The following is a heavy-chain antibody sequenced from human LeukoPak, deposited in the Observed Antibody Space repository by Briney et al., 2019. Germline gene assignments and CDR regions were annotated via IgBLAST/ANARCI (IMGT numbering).Heavy chain of an antibody. D-gene: IGHD3/OR15-3a*01. Sequence: GGSLRLSCAASGFTLSDYYMSWIRQAPGKGLEWVSYSSSSGSTIYYADSVKGRFAISRDHAKNSLYLQMSSLRAEDTAVYYCARRRDFIDYWGQGTLVTVSS. CDR2: SSSSGSTI. CDR1: GFTLSDYY. CDR3: ARRRDFIDY. V-gene: IGHV3-11*01. J-gene: IGHJ4*02.